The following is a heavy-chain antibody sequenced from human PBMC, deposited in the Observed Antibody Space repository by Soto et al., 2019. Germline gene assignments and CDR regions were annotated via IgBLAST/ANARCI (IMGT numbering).Heavy chain of an antibody. D-gene: IGHD3-10*01. CDR2: IIPIFGTA. J-gene: IGHJ6*02. CDR3: ARGTITMVRGVQPYNYGMDV. Sequence: QVQLVQSGAEVKKPGSSVKVSCKASGGTFSSYAISWVRQAPGQGLEWMGGIIPIFGTANYEQKFQGRVTITADESTSTAYMELSSLRSEDTAVYYCARGTITMVRGVQPYNYGMDVWGQGTTVTVSS. CDR1: GGTFSSYA. V-gene: IGHV1-69*01.